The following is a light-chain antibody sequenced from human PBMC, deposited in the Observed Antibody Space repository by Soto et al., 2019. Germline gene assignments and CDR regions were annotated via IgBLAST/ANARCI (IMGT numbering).Light chain of an antibody. J-gene: IGKJ5*01. CDR2: DAS. CDR1: QDINNY. V-gene: IGKV1-33*01. CDR3: QQYDDISIT. Sequence: DIQMTQSPSSLSASVGDRVSITCQASQDINNYLNWYQQKPGKAPELLIYDASNLETGVPSRFSGSGSGTDFTFTISNLEAEDIATYYCQQYDDISITFGQGTRLELK.